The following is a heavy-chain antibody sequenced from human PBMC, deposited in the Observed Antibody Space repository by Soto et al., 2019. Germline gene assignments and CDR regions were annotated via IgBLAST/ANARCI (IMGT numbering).Heavy chain of an antibody. V-gene: IGHV1-18*04. CDR3: ARDFYPLAYYFDP. J-gene: IGHJ4*02. CDR1: GYTVINHG. Sequence: QVQLVQSEAEVKKPGASVKVSCEASGYTVINHGISWVRQAPGQGLEWMGWVSGSNGNTKYAQKFQGRVTMTTETSTSTAHMELRNLRSDDTAVYFCARDFYPLAYYFDPWGQGTLVTVSS. CDR2: VSGSNGNT.